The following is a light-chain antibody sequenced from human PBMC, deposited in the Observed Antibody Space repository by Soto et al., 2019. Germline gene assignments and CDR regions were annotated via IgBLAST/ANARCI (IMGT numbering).Light chain of an antibody. V-gene: IGKV3-15*01. CDR2: GAY. J-gene: IGKJ5*01. Sequence: EIVMTQSPATLSVSPGERTTLSCRASQSVGNNLAWYQQKPGQAPRLLIYGAYTRATGIPARFSGSGSGTEFTLTISSPQSEDSATYYCQQLDSMPITFGQGTRLEIK. CDR3: QQLDSMPIT. CDR1: QSVGNN.